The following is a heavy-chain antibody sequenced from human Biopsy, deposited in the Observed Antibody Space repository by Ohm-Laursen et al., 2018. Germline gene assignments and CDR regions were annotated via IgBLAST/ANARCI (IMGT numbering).Heavy chain of an antibody. V-gene: IGHV1-18*01. D-gene: IGHD2/OR15-2a*01. CDR1: GYTFTSYD. CDR3: ARVFCTSTTCYGLLDN. CDR2: ISPYNDKT. Sequence: ALVKVSCKASGYTFTSYDISWVRQAPGQGLEWMGWISPYNDKTSYPPKLQDRVTMTADTSTNTAHMELRSLRSDDTAVYYCARVFCTSTTCYGLLDNWGQGTVVTVSS. J-gene: IGHJ4*02.